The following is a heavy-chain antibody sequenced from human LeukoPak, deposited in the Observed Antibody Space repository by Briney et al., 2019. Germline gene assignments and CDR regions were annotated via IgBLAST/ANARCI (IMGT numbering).Heavy chain of an antibody. CDR2: INSDGSST. CDR1: GFTFSSYW. D-gene: IGHD1-20*01. J-gene: IGHJ4*02. Sequence: GGSLRLSCAASGFTFSSYWMHWVRQAPGKGLVWVSRINSDGSSTSYADSVKGRFTISRDNAKNTLYLQMNSLRAEDTAVYYCARRRYNWNAIDYWGQGTLVTVSS. CDR3: ARRRYNWNAIDY. V-gene: IGHV3-74*01.